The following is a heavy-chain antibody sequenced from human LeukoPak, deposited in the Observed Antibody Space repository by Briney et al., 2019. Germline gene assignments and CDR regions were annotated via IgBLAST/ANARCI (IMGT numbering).Heavy chain of an antibody. Sequence: PGRSLRLSCAASGFTFSSYAMPWVRQAPGKGLEWVAVISYDGSNKYYADSVKGRFTISRDNSKNTLYLQMNSLRAEDTAVYYCARVWSGYYGGYFDYWGQGTLVTVSS. CDR3: ARVWSGYYGGYFDY. D-gene: IGHD3-3*01. J-gene: IGHJ4*02. V-gene: IGHV3-30-3*01. CDR1: GFTFSSYA. CDR2: ISYDGSNK.